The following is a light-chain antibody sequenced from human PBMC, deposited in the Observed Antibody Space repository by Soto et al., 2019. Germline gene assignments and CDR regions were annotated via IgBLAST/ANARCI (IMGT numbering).Light chain of an antibody. CDR1: QSVSSSY. Sequence: EIVLTQSPGTLSLSPGEGATLSCRASQSVSSSYLAWYQQKPGQAPRLLMSAASSRATGIPDRFSGSGSGTDFTLTISRLEAEDFAVYYCQQSSSSPITFGQGTRLEIK. J-gene: IGKJ5*01. CDR3: QQSSSSPIT. V-gene: IGKV3-20*01. CDR2: AAS.